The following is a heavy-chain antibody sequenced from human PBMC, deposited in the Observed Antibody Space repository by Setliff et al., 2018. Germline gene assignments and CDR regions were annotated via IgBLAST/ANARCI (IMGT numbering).Heavy chain of an antibody. Sequence: GASVKVSCKASGGTFNTYGLSWVRQAPGHRLEWMGGIIPIIGEPNYAPKFQGRVTITADESTSTAYMELRSLKSEDTAVYYCAREALQRAGLDFFDIWGQGMLVTVSS. V-gene: IGHV1-69*13. CDR3: AREALQRAGLDFFDI. CDR2: IIPIIGEP. J-gene: IGHJ4*02. CDR1: GGTFNTYG. D-gene: IGHD2-15*01.